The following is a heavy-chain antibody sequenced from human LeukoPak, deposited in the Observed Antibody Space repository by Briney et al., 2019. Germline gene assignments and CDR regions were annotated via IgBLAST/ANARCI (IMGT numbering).Heavy chain of an antibody. D-gene: IGHD2-2*02. Sequence: SETLSLTCTVSGVSLSTYYWTWIRQPPGKGLEWIGYVYYTGSTDYNPSLKSRVTISVDTSKNQFSLKLSSVTAADTAVYYCARDIVVVPAAIREGGYYYYGMDVWGQGTTVTVSS. V-gene: IGHV4-59*01. J-gene: IGHJ6*02. CDR3: ARDIVVVPAAIREGGYYYYGMDV. CDR1: GVSLSTYY. CDR2: VYYTGST.